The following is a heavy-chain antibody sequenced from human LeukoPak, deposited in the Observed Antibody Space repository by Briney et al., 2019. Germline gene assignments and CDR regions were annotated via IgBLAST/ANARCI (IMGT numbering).Heavy chain of an antibody. Sequence: QTGGSLRLSCAASGFTFSSYSMNWVRQAPGKGLEWVSYISSSSSTIYYADSVKGRFTISRDNAKNSLYLQMNSLRAEDTAVYYCARANHAFDIWGQGTMVTASS. D-gene: IGHD1-14*01. CDR2: ISSSSSTI. J-gene: IGHJ3*02. CDR3: ARANHAFDI. CDR1: GFTFSSYS. V-gene: IGHV3-48*01.